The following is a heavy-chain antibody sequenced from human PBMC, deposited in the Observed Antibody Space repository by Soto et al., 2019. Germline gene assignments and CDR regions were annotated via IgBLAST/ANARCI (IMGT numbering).Heavy chain of an antibody. CDR3: GRVPYDYVWGSYRYSAYYFDY. D-gene: IGHD3-16*02. Sequence: SETLSLTCAVYGGSFSGYYWSWIRQPPGKGLEWIGEINHSGSTNYNPSLKSRVTISVDTSKNQSSLKLSSGTAADTAVFYCGRVPYDYVWGSYRYSAYYFDYWGQGTLVTVSS. J-gene: IGHJ4*02. CDR1: GGSFSGYY. V-gene: IGHV4-34*01. CDR2: INHSGST.